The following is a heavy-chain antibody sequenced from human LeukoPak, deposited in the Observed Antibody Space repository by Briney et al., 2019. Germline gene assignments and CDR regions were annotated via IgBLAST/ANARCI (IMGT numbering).Heavy chain of an antibody. CDR1: GFTFSSYA. Sequence: GRSLRLSCAASGFTFSSYAMHWVRPAPGKGLEWVAVISYDGSNKYYADSVKGRFTISRDNSKNTLYLQMNSLRAEDTAVYYCARDPGISGKFDYWGQGTLVTVSS. CDR3: ARDPGISGKFDY. J-gene: IGHJ4*02. CDR2: ISYDGSNK. V-gene: IGHV3-30*01. D-gene: IGHD1-26*01.